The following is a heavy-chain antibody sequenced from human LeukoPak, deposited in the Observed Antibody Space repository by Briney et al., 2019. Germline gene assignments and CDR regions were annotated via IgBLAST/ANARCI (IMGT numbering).Heavy chain of an antibody. CDR1: GGSISSYY. Sequence: SETLSLTCTVSGGSISSYYWSWIRQPAGKGLEWIGRIYTSGSTNYNPSLKSRVTMSVDTSKNQFSLKLSSVTAADTAVYYCARVRAYCGGDCYNPCYYYGMDVWGQGTTVTVSS. CDR2: IYTSGST. D-gene: IGHD2-21*02. V-gene: IGHV4-4*07. CDR3: ARVRAYCGGDCYNPCYYYGMDV. J-gene: IGHJ6*02.